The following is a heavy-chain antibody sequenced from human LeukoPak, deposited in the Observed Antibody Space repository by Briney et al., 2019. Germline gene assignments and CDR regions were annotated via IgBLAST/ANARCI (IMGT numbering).Heavy chain of an antibody. CDR1: GGSISSGGYY. D-gene: IGHD1-26*01. V-gene: IGHV4-31*03. CDR3: AREISGSYYFDY. J-gene: IGHJ4*02. CDR2: IYYSGST. Sequence: SQTLSLNCTVSGGSISSGGYYWSWIRQHPGKGLEWIGYIYYSGSTYYNPSLKSRVTISVDTSKNQFSLKLSSVTAADTAVYYCAREISGSYYFDYWGQGTLVTVSS.